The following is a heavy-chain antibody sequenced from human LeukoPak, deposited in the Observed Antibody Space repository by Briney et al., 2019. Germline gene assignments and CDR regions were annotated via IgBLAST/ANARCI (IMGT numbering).Heavy chain of an antibody. Sequence: GGSLRLSCAASGFTFSSYAMSWVRQAPGKGLEWVSAISGGGGSTFYADSAKGRFTISRDNSKNTLYLQMNSLRAGDTAIYYCAKEYSSGWYVVDYWGQGTLVTVSS. CDR3: AKEYSSGWYVVDY. CDR1: GFTFSSYA. J-gene: IGHJ4*02. CDR2: ISGGGGST. V-gene: IGHV3-23*01. D-gene: IGHD6-19*01.